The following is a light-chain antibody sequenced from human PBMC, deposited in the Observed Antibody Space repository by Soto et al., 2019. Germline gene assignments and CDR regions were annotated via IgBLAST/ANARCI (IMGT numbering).Light chain of an antibody. V-gene: IGLV2-14*01. CDR2: EVS. CDR1: SSDVGAYNR. Sequence: QSVLTQPASVSGSPGQSITISCTGTSSDVGAYNRVSWYQQYPGQAPKVIIYEVSNRPSGGSYRFSGSKSGNTASLTISGLQAEDEADYYYNASTTTSTYVFGAGTKVTV. J-gene: IGLJ1*01. CDR3: NASTTTSTYV.